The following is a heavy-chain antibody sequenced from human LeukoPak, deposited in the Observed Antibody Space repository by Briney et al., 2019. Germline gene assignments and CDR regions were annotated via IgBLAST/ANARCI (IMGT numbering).Heavy chain of an antibody. J-gene: IGHJ6*02. V-gene: IGHV3-23*01. D-gene: IGHD3-10*01. CDR3: ARESYYYGSGSYYTPYYYYGMDV. CDR2: INTRADET. Sequence: GGSLRLSCAASGFSFSNYGMSWFRQAPGKGLEWVSTINTRADETHYADSVRGRFTIFRDNSKNTLYLQMGSLRAEDMAVYYCARESYYYGSGSYYTPYYYYGMDVWGQGTTVTVSS. CDR1: GFSFSNYG.